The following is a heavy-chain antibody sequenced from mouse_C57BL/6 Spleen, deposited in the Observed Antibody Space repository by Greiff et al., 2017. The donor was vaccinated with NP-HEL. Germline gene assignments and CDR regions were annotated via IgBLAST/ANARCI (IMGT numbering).Heavy chain of an antibody. CDR1: GYTFTSYT. D-gene: IGHD1-1*01. V-gene: IGHV1-4*01. CDR2: INPSSGYT. J-gene: IGHJ4*01. Sequence: VKLMESGAELARPGASVKMSCKASGYTFTSYTMHWVKQRPGQGLEWIGYINPSSGYTKYNQKFKDKATLTADKSSSTAYMQLSSLTSEDSAVYYCAATVVADYYAMDYWGQGTSVTVSS. CDR3: AATVVADYYAMDY.